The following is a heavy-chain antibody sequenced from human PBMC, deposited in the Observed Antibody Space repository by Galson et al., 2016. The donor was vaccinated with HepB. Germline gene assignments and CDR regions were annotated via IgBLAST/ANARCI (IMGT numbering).Heavy chain of an antibody. J-gene: IGHJ6*02. Sequence: SVKVSCNASGYTFSSFYMQWVRQAPGHGLEWMGIINPSAGTTSYAQKFQGRVTMTADTSTSTVYMELSSLRSEDTAVYYCARESDGERDLLDYGMDVWGQGTTVTVSS. CDR3: ARESDGERDLLDYGMDV. CDR1: GYTFSSFY. CDR2: INPSAGTT. V-gene: IGHV1-46*01. D-gene: IGHD3-10*01.